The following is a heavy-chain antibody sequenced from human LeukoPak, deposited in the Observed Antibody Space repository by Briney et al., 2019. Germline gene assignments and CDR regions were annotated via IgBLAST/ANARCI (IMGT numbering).Heavy chain of an antibody. CDR2: ISGSGGST. J-gene: IGHJ4*02. CDR3: ARAGRDGYNYGDY. Sequence: GGSLRLSCAASGFTFSSYAMSWVRQAPGKGLEWVSAISGSGGSTYYAGSVKGRFTISRDNAKNSLYLQMNSLRAEDTAVYYCARAGRDGYNYGDYWGQGTLVTVSS. V-gene: IGHV3-23*01. CDR1: GFTFSSYA. D-gene: IGHD5-24*01.